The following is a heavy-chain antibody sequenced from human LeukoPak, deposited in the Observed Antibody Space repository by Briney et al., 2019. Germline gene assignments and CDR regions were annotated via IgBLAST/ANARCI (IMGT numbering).Heavy chain of an antibody. V-gene: IGHV4-30-4*07. D-gene: IGHD5-12*01. CDR1: GGSISSGGHS. J-gene: IGHJ4*02. CDR2: IYNTEST. CDR3: ASHSGGYAY. Sequence: PSETLSLTCVVSGGSISSGGHSWSWIRQPPGKGLEWIGYIYNTESTYYNSSLKSRVTISVDTSKNQFSLKLNSVTAADTAVYYCASHSGGYAYWGQGTLVTVSS.